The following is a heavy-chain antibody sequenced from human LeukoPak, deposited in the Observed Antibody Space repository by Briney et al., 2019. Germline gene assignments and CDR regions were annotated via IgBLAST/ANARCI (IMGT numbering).Heavy chain of an antibody. CDR2: ISYSDDST. J-gene: IGHJ4*02. Sequence: PGGSLRLSCAASGFTFSTYGMGWVRQAPGKGLEWVSSISYSDDSTYYADSVKGRFTNSRDNSKNTLSLQMNSQRAEDTAVYYCVKHSLYYYGSGTYFDYWGQGTLVTVSS. D-gene: IGHD3-10*01. V-gene: IGHV3-23*01. CDR1: GFTFSTYG. CDR3: VKHSLYYYGSGTYFDY.